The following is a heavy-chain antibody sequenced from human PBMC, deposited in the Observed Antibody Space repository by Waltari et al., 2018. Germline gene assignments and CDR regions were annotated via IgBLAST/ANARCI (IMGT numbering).Heavy chain of an antibody. CDR3: VRDDDGGMGAV. J-gene: IGHJ6*02. CDR2: IYQDGTVT. CDR1: GSTFSWFV. V-gene: IGHV3-7*01. Sequence: EVQLVASGGGLVQPGGSLRLCCAASGSTFSWFVMGWCRQAPGKGLEWVANIYQDGTVTNYVDSVKGRFTTSRDNARNSLYLQMNSLRVDDTAVYYCVRDDDGGMGAVWGQGTTVTVSS. D-gene: IGHD3-16*01.